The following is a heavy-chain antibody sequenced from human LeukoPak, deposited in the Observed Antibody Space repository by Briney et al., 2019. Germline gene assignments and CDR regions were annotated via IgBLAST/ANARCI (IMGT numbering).Heavy chain of an antibody. Sequence: PSETLSLTCTVSGGSISSSSYYWGWIRQPPGKGLEWIGSIYYSGSTYYNPSLKSRVTISVDTSKNQFSLKLSSVTAADTAVYYCARSRTYYYGSGSCYDYWGQGTLVTVSS. D-gene: IGHD3-10*01. J-gene: IGHJ4*02. V-gene: IGHV4-39*01. CDR1: GGSISSSSYY. CDR2: IYYSGST. CDR3: ARSRTYYYGSGSCYDY.